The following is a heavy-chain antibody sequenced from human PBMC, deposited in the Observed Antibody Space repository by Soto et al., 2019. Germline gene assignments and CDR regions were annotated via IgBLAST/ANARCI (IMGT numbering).Heavy chain of an antibody. CDR3: AKEVVRRFDFDY. CDR2: IDGSGDNA. J-gene: IGHJ4*02. D-gene: IGHD2-15*01. CDR1: GFTFSNYA. V-gene: IGHV3-23*01. Sequence: PGGSLRLSCAASGFTFSNYAMSWVRQAPGKGLEWVSGIDGSGDNAYYADSVKGRFTISRDNSENTLVLQMNSLRAEDTAVYYCAKEVVRRFDFDYWGQGTLVTVSS.